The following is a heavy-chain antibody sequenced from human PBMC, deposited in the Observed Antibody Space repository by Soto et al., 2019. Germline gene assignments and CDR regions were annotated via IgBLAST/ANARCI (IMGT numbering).Heavy chain of an antibody. CDR3: ATVVAYYYGSGSANWFDP. Sequence: TLSLTCTVSGGSISSYYWSWIRQPPGKGLGWIGYTYYSGSTNYNPSLKSRVTISVDTSKNQFSLKLSSVTAADTAVYYCATVVAYYYGSGSANWFDPWGQGTLVTVSS. V-gene: IGHV4-59*01. CDR2: TYYSGST. J-gene: IGHJ5*02. CDR1: GGSISSYY. D-gene: IGHD3-10*01.